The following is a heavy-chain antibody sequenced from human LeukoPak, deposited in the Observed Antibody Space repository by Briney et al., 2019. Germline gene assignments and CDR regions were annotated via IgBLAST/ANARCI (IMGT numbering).Heavy chain of an antibody. D-gene: IGHD5-12*01. CDR2: VSYTGGT. CDR1: SGSISSYY. J-gene: IGHJ3*02. CDR3: ARGRYDYFGIRGADSFDI. Sequence: SETLSLTCTVSSGSISSYYWTWIRQAPGKGLEWIGYVSYTGGTNYNPSLQSRATISVDTSKNHFSLRLSSVTAADTAVYYCARGRYDYFGIRGADSFDIWGQGTMVTVSS. V-gene: IGHV4-59*12.